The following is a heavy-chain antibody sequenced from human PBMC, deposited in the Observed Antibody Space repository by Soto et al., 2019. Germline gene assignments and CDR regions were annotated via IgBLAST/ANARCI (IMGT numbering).Heavy chain of an antibody. CDR1: GGSISSYY. J-gene: IGHJ4*02. CDR2: IYHSGST. CDR3: ARDFYDSSGYYYD. D-gene: IGHD3-22*01. V-gene: IGHV4-59*01. Sequence: SETLSLTCTVSGGSISSYYWGWIRQPPGKGLEWIGYIYHSGSTNYNPSLTSRVTISIDTSKNQFSLNLRSLTAADTAVYYCARDFYDSSGYYYDWGQGILVTVSS.